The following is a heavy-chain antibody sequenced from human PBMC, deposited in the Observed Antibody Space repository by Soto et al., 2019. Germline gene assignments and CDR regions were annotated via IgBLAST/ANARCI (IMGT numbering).Heavy chain of an antibody. CDR2: INPSGGST. Sequence: ASVKVSCKASGYTFTSYYMHWVRQAPGQGLEWMGIINPSGGSTSYAQKFQGRVTMTRDTSTSTVYMELSSLRSEDTAVYYCARAYCSSTSCYYYYMDVWGKGTTVTVSS. CDR3: ARAYCSSTSCYYYYMDV. CDR1: GYTFTSYY. V-gene: IGHV1-46*03. J-gene: IGHJ6*03. D-gene: IGHD2-2*01.